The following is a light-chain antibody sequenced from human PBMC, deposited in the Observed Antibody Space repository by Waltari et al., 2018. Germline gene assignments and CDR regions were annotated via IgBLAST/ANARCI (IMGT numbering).Light chain of an antibody. V-gene: IGLV3-19*01. Sequence: SSELTQDPTVSVALGQTVRITCQGDSLRRYSASWYQQRPGQAPVLVFYCQANRPSGIPDRFSGSTSGDTATLTITGTQAEDEADYYCLSRDISSTRFFGGGTRLTV. CDR3: LSRDISSTRF. CDR2: CQA. CDR1: SLRRYS. J-gene: IGLJ2*01.